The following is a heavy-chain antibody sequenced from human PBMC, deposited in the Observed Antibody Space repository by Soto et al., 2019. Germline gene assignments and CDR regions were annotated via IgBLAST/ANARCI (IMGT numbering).Heavy chain of an antibody. D-gene: IGHD2-2*01. CDR2: ISFTGDSR. CDR3: AKKSCSSPGCPYGMDV. Sequence: HPGGSLRLSCAASGFNFNAYVMNWVRQAPGKGLEWVSIISFTGDSRCYADSVKDRFTISRDNSQNTLYLQMNSLRAEDTAVYYCAKKSCSSPGCPYGMDVWGQGTTVTVSS. V-gene: IGHV3-23*01. J-gene: IGHJ6*02. CDR1: GFNFNAYV.